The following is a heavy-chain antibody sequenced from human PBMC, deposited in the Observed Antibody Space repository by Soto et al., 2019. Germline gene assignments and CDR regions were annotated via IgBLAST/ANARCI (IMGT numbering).Heavy chain of an antibody. CDR3: ARDGRGGIVGATKVYYYYGMDV. D-gene: IGHD1-26*01. CDR2: IIPIFGTA. V-gene: IGHV1-69*13. CDR1: GGTFSSSS. Sequence: SVKVSCKASGGTFSSSSICWVRQAPGQGLEWMGGIIPIFGTANYAQKFQGRVTITADESTSTAYMELSSLRSEDTAVYYCARDGRGGIVGATKVYYYYGMDVWGQGTTVTVS. J-gene: IGHJ6*02.